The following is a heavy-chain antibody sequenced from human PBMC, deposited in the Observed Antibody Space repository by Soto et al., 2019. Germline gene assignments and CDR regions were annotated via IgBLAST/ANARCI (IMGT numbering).Heavy chain of an antibody. CDR1: GGSFSGYY. D-gene: IGHD2-8*01. CDR2: INHSGST. CDR3: ARQLAGNAIDY. J-gene: IGHJ4*02. Sequence: PSETLSLTCAVYGGSFSGYYWSWIRQPPGKGLEWIGEINHSGSTNYNPSLKSRVTISVDTSKNQFSLKLSSVTAADTAVYYCARQLAGNAIDYWGQGTLVTVSS. V-gene: IGHV4-34*01.